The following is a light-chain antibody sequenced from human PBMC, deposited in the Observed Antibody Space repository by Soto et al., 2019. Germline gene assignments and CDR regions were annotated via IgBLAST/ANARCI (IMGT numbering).Light chain of an antibody. V-gene: IGKV1-39*01. CDR1: QSISSY. CDR3: QQSSSTPQT. CDR2: VAS. J-gene: IGKJ4*01. Sequence: DIQMTQSPSSLSASVGDRVTLTCRASQSISSYLNWYQQKPGKAPKLLINVASTLQRGVPSRFSGSGAGTDFTLAISSLQPEDFATYYCQQSSSTPQTFGGGTKVDIK.